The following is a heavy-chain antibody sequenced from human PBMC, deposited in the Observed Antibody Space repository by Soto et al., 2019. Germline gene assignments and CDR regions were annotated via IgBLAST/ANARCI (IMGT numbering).Heavy chain of an antibody. V-gene: IGHV3-23*01. CDR2: ISGSGGST. J-gene: IGHJ6*02. D-gene: IGHD3-3*01. Sequence: QPGGSLRLSCVASGFTFSSYAMSWVRQAPGKGLEWVSAISGSGGSTYYADSVKGRFTISRDNSKNTLYLQMNSLRAEDTAVYYCAKDWEDFGVPQQKRMDVWGQGTTVTVSS. CDR1: GFTFSSYA. CDR3: AKDWEDFGVPQQKRMDV.